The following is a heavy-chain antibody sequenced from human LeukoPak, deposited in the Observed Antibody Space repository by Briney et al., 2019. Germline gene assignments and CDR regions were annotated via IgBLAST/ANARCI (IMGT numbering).Heavy chain of an antibody. CDR1: GFTFTKYW. Sequence: GGSLRLSCAASGFTFTKYWMTWVRQAPGKGLEWVGNIKQDGSDKNYMDSVKGRFTISRDNTKHSVYLQMSSLRADDTAVYYCAREVWGPEYWRQGTMVTVSS. CDR3: AREVWGPEY. V-gene: IGHV3-7*01. D-gene: IGHD1-14*01. CDR2: IKQDGSDK. J-gene: IGHJ4*02.